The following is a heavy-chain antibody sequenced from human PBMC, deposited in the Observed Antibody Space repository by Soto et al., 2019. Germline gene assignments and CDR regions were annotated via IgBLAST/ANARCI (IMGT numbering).Heavy chain of an antibody. D-gene: IGHD6-19*01. CDR2: ISYDGSNK. J-gene: IGHJ4*02. V-gene: IGHV3-30*18. Sequence: PGGSLRLSCAASGFTFSSYGMHWVRQAPGKGLEWVAVISYDGSNKYYADSVKGRFTISRDNSKNTLYLQMNSLRAEDTAVYYCAKLLIAVAGKGDYWGQGTLVTV. CDR1: GFTFSSYG. CDR3: AKLLIAVAGKGDY.